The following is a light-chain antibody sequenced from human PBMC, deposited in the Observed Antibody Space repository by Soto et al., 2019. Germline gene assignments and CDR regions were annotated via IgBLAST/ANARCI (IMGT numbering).Light chain of an antibody. CDR2: GAS. CDR1: QSVRTR. Sequence: EIVMTQSPATLSVSPGEGVTLSCRASQSVRTRVAWYQQKPGQAPRLLIYGASTRATGIPARFSGSGSGTEFTLTVSSLQSEDFAVYYCQQYNNWPPITFGQGTRLEIK. V-gene: IGKV3-15*01. CDR3: QQYNNWPPIT. J-gene: IGKJ5*01.